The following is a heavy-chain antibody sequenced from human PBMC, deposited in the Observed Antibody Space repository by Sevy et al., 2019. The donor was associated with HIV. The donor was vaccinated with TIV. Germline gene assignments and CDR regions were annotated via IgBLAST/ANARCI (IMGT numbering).Heavy chain of an antibody. J-gene: IGHJ5*02. Sequence: GGSLRLSCAASGFTFSDYYMSWIRQAPGKGLEWVSYISRSGSTINYADSVKGRFTISRDNAKNSLYLQINSLRAEDTAVYYWARENTMIEEPDWFDPWGQGTLVTVS. CDR3: ARENTMIEEPDWFDP. CDR2: ISRSGSTI. V-gene: IGHV3-11*01. D-gene: IGHD3-22*01. CDR1: GFTFSDYY.